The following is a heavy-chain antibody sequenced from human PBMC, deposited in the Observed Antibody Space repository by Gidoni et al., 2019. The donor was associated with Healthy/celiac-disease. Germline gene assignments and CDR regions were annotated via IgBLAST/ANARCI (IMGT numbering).Heavy chain of an antibody. Sequence: EVQLVESGGGVVQPGGSLGPTCAASGFSFSSYDMHWGRQATGKGLEWVSAIGTAGDTYYPGSVKGRFTISRENAKNSLYLQMNSLRAGDTAVYYCARTRDDAFDIWGQGTMVTVSS. CDR1: GFSFSSYD. D-gene: IGHD3-10*01. V-gene: IGHV3-13*01. J-gene: IGHJ3*02. CDR3: ARTRDDAFDI. CDR2: IGTAGDT.